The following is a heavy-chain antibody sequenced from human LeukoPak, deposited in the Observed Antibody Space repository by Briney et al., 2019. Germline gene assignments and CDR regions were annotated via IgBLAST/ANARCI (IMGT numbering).Heavy chain of an antibody. J-gene: IGHJ3*02. CDR1: GFTFSSYA. CDR2: ISYDGSNK. Sequence: HPGGSLRLSCAASGFTFSSYAMHWVRQAPGKGLEWVAVISYDGSNKYYADSVKGRFTISRDNSKKTLYLQMNSLRAEETAVYYCAREVGATIGLVHAFDIWGQGTMVTVSS. V-gene: IGHV3-30-3*01. D-gene: IGHD1-26*01. CDR3: AREVGATIGLVHAFDI.